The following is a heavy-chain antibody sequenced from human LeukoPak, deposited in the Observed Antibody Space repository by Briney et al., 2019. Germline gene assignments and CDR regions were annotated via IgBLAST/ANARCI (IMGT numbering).Heavy chain of an antibody. CDR3: ARVLRYDFWSAYYFDY. CDR2: ISTYNGNT. D-gene: IGHD3-3*01. Sequence: GASVKVSCKASGYTFSNGGISWVRQAPGQGLEWMAWISTYNGNTNYALKVQGRATMTTDTSTSTAYMELRSLRSDDTAVYYCARVLRYDFWSAYYFDYWGQGTLVTVSS. CDR1: GYTFSNGG. J-gene: IGHJ4*02. V-gene: IGHV1-18*01.